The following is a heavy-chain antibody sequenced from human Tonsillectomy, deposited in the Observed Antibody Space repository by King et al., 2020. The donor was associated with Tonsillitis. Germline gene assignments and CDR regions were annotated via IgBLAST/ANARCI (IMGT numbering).Heavy chain of an antibody. CDR1: GYTFTDFP. Sequence: QLVQSGAEVKKPGASVRVSCTASGYTFTDFPINWVRQAPGQGLEWMGWVNPDTGEAGSAQRFQGRVTMTRDTSISTAYMVLSSLRSEEPALYYFATARGGVVRGLTPRNYFDPWGQGTLVTVSS. D-gene: IGHD3-10*01. CDR2: VNPDTGEA. CDR3: ATARGGVVRGLTPRNYFDP. V-gene: IGHV1-8*01. J-gene: IGHJ5*02.